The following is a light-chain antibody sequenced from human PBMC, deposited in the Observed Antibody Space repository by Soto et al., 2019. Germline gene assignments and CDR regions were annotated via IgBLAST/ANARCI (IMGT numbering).Light chain of an antibody. J-gene: IGKJ4*01. Sequence: DIQMTQSPSSLSASVGDRVTTTCQASQDISNYLNWYQKKPGKAPKLLIYDASNLETGVPSRFSGSGSGTDFTFTISSLQPEDIATYYCQQYDNLPLTFGGGTKVEIK. CDR3: QQYDNLPLT. CDR2: DAS. V-gene: IGKV1-33*01. CDR1: QDISNY.